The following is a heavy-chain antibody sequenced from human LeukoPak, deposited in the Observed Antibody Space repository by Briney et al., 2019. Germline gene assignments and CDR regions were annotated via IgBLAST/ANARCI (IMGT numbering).Heavy chain of an antibody. Sequence: SGGSLRLSCAASGNYWMHWVRQAPGKGLVWVSHINSDGSWTSYADSVKGRFTISRDNSKNTLYLQMNSLRAEDTAVYYCASNDYLLGQQAFDIWGQGTMVTVS. J-gene: IGHJ3*02. V-gene: IGHV3-74*01. D-gene: IGHD1-1*01. CDR1: GNYW. CDR2: INSDGSWT. CDR3: ASNDYLLGQQAFDI.